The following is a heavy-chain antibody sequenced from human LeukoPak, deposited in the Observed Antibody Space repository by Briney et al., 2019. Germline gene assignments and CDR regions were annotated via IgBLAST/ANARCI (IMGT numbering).Heavy chain of an antibody. CDR1: GFTFSSYA. CDR3: ARDPPPDIVVVPAAILYYFDY. J-gene: IGHJ4*02. CDR2: ISYDGSNK. Sequence: HTGGSLRLSCAASGFTFSSYAMHWVRQAPGKGLEWVAVISYDGSNKYYADSVKGRFTISRDNSKNTLYLQMNSLRAEDTAVYYCARDPPPDIVVVPAAILYYFDYWGQGTLVTVSS. V-gene: IGHV3-30-3*01. D-gene: IGHD2-2*02.